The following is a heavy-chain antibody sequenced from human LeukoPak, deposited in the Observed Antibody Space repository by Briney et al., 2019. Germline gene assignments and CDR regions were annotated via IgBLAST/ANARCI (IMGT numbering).Heavy chain of an antibody. D-gene: IGHD1-14*01. J-gene: IGHJ5*02. CDR3: ARGGPNLKFDP. Sequence: PSETLSLTCTVAGGSISSYYWSWIRQPPGKGLEWIGYIYYSGSTNYNPSLKSRVTISVDTSKNQFSLKLSSVTAADTAVYYCARGGPNLKFDPWGQGTLVTVSS. CDR1: GGSISSYY. V-gene: IGHV4-59*01. CDR2: IYYSGST.